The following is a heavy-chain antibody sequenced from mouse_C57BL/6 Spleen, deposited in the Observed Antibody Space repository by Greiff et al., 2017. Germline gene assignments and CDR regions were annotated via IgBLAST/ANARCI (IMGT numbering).Heavy chain of an antibody. CDR2: IDPSDSYT. CDR1: GYTFTSYW. CDR3: ARRISDYYGSSYGYFDV. Sequence: QVQLQQPGAELVKPGASVKLSCKASGYTFTSYWMQWVKQRPGQGLEWIGEIDPSDSYTNYNQKFKGKATLTVDTSSSTAYMQLSSLTSEDSAVYYCARRISDYYGSSYGYFDVWGTGTTVTVSS. D-gene: IGHD1-1*01. J-gene: IGHJ1*03. V-gene: IGHV1-50*01.